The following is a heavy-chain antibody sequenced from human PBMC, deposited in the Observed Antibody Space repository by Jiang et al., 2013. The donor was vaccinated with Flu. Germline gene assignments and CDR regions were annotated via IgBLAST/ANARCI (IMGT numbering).Heavy chain of an antibody. CDR3: SLERRAFDI. CDR1: GGSFSGYY. Sequence: LTCAVYGGSFSGYYWSWIRQPPGKGLEWIGEINHSGSTNYNPSLKSRVTISVDTSKNQFSLKLSSVTAADTAVYYCSLERRAFDIWGQGTMVTVSS. J-gene: IGHJ3*02. D-gene: IGHD1-1*01. CDR2: INHSGST. V-gene: IGHV4-34*01.